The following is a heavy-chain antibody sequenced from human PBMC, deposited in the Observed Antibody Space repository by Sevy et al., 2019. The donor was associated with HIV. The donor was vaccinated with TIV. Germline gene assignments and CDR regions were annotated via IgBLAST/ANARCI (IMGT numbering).Heavy chain of an antibody. J-gene: IGHJ6*02. CDR3: AKDFTGYNGMDV. CDR1: GIIFTTSG. V-gene: IGHV3-30*18. Sequence: GGSLRLSCVVSGIIFTTSGMHWVRQAPGKGLEWVAVISYHGRDKFYADSVKGRATISRDNSKNILYLEMNSLRTDDTAVYYCAKDFTGYNGMDVWGQGTMVTVSS. D-gene: IGHD1-1*01. CDR2: ISYHGRDK.